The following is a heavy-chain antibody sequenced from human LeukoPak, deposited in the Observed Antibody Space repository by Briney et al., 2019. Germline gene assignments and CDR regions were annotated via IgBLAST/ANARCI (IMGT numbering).Heavy chain of an antibody. CDR2: ISWNSGSI. CDR1: GFTFDDYA. J-gene: IGHJ3*01. Sequence: QPGRSLRLSCAASGFTFDDYAMHWVRQAPGKGLEWVSGISWNSGSIGYADSVKGRFTISRDNAKNSLYLQMNSLRAEDTAVYYCARDRMSQYDILTGHYLEITYFDYWGQGTMVTVSS. CDR3: ARDRMSQYDILTGHYLEITYFDY. D-gene: IGHD3-9*01. V-gene: IGHV3-9*01.